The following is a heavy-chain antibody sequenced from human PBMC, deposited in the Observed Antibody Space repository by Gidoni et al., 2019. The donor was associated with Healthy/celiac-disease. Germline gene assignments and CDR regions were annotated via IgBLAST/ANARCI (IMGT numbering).Heavy chain of an antibody. Sequence: EVQLLESGGGLVQPGGSLRLSCAASGFTFSSYAMSWVRQAPGKGLEWVSAISGSGGSTYYADSVKGRFTISRDNSKNTLYLQMNSLRAEDTAVYYCAKDLPLQWLPKEGDDYWGQGTLVTVSS. D-gene: IGHD5-12*01. J-gene: IGHJ4*02. CDR1: GFTFSSYA. V-gene: IGHV3-23*01. CDR2: ISGSGGST. CDR3: AKDLPLQWLPKEGDDY.